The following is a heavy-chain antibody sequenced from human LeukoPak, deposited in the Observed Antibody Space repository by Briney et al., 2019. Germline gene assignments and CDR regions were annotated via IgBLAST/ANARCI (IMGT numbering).Heavy chain of an antibody. J-gene: IGHJ4*02. V-gene: IGHV3-21*01. D-gene: IGHD3-22*01. Sequence: GGSLRLSCAGSGFNFSSYSMSWVRQAPWKGLEFVSSISSSSSFIYYADSVKGRFTISRDNAKNTLYLQMNSLRAEDTAVYYCAKSGYHGSSGYNWGQGTLVTVSS. CDR2: ISSSSSFI. CDR3: AKSGYHGSSGYN. CDR1: GFNFSSYS.